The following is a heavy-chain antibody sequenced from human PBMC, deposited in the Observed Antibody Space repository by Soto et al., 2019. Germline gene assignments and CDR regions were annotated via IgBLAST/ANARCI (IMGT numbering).Heavy chain of an antibody. V-gene: IGHV3-9*01. D-gene: IGHD3-10*01. J-gene: IGHJ4*02. Sequence: EVQLVESGGGSVQPGGSLRLSCVASGFRFDDYAMHWVRQRPGKGLEWVSGINWNSDTIGYDDSVKGRFIVSRDNAEGSLLLQMSSLRAEDTAIYCCAMSNSNDLYYHFESWGQGTPVTVSS. CDR3: AMSNSNDLYYHFES. CDR2: INWNSDTI. CDR1: GFRFDDYA.